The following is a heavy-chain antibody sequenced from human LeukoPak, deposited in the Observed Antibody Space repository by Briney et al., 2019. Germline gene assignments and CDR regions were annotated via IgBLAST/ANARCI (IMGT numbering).Heavy chain of an antibody. Sequence: GESLKISCKGSGDTVNKDWIAWVRQMPGKGLEWMGIVYPDASKTKYNPSFQGQVTISADKSTTTAYLQWSSLRASDTAIYCARQMGGTTSVNWFDPWGQGTLVTVSS. CDR3: ARQMGGTTSVNWFDP. D-gene: IGHD1-1*01. CDR2: VYPDASKT. V-gene: IGHV5-51*01. CDR1: GDTVNKDW. J-gene: IGHJ5*02.